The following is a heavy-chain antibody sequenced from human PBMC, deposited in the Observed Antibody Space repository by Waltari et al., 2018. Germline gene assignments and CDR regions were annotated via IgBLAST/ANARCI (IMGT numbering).Heavy chain of an antibody. D-gene: IGHD3-10*01. CDR1: GLIVSNNY. Sequence: EVQVVETGGGLIQPGGSLRLSCAASGLIVSNNYMNWVRQAPGKGLEWVSIMYSSGDTYYAASVEGRFTISRDNSKNTLYLQMNSLRAEDTAVYYCARDPSAPGGDVWGKGTTVTVSS. J-gene: IGHJ6*04. V-gene: IGHV3-53*02. CDR2: MYSSGDT. CDR3: ARDPSAPGGDV.